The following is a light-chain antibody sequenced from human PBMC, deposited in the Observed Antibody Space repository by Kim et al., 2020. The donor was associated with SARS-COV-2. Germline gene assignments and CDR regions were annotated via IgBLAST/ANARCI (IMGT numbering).Light chain of an antibody. CDR3: QQYGNSPPYT. Sequence: EIVLTQSQGTLSLSPGERATLSCRASQTIYSNSLAWYQQRPGQAPRLLMFGASTRATGIPERFSGSGSGTDFTLTISRLEPEDFAVYYCQQYGNSPPYTFGQGTKLEI. CDR1: QTIYSNS. CDR2: GAS. J-gene: IGKJ2*01. V-gene: IGKV3-20*01.